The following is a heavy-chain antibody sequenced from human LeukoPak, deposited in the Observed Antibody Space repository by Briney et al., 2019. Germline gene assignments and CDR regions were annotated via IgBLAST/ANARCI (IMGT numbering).Heavy chain of an antibody. V-gene: IGHV3-53*01. CDR3: ASRHCSGENCYAGPLDF. CDR2: SYSGGST. Sequence: GGSLRLSCVASAFSDKSNYMSWVRQAPGKGLEWVSVSYSGGSTYYEDSVKGRFTVSSGVSKNTLYLQMNNLRGEDTAVYYCASRHCSGENCYAGPLDFWGQGIQVTVSS. CDR1: AFSDKSNY. D-gene: IGHD2-8*02. J-gene: IGHJ4*02.